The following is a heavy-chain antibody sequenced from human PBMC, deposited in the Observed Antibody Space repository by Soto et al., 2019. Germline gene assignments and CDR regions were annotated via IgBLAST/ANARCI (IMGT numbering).Heavy chain of an antibody. J-gene: IGHJ4*02. CDR1: GDSVSSNGAA. V-gene: IGHV6-1*01. CDR2: TYYRSKWFN. CDR3: ARDPPYSVSIFDY. D-gene: IGHD1-26*01. Sequence: SQTLSLTCAISGDSVSSNGAAWNWFRQSPSRGLEWLGRTYYRSKWFNNYAVSVQGRVTINPDTSKNQFSLQLNSVTPEDTAVYYCARDPPYSVSIFDYWGQGTLVTVSS.